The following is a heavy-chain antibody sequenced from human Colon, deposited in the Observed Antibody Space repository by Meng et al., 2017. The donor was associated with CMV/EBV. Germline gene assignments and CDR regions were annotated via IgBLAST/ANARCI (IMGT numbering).Heavy chain of an antibody. J-gene: IGHJ6*02. D-gene: IGHD2-15*01. CDR2: ISGSGGST. CDR1: GFTFSSYA. V-gene: IGHV3-23*01. Sequence: GESLKISCAASGFTFSSYAMSWVRQAPGKGLEWVSAISGSGGSTYYADSVKGRFTISRDNSKNTLYLQMNSLRAEDTAVYYCAFALGYCSGGSCRMYGMDVWGQGTTVTVSS. CDR3: AFALGYCSGGSCRMYGMDV.